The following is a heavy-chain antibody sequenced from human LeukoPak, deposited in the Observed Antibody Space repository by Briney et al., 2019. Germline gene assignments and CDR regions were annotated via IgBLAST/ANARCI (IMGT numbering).Heavy chain of an antibody. CDR3: ARAYYDSSGTNYPDAFDI. J-gene: IGHJ3*02. CDR1: GGSISSGGYY. V-gene: IGHV4-31*03. Sequence: PSETLSLTCTVSGGSISSGGYYWGWIRQHPGKGLEWIGYIYYSGSTYYNPSLKSRVTISVDTSKNQFSLKLSSVTAADTAVYYCARAYYDSSGTNYPDAFDIWGQGTMVTVSS. D-gene: IGHD3-22*01. CDR2: IYYSGST.